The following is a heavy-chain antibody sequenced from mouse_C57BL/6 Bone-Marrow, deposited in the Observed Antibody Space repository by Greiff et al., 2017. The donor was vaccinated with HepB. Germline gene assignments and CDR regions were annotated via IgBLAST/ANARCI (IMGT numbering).Heavy chain of an antibody. Sequence: EVQGVESGGGLVKPGGSLKLSCAASGFTFSDYGMHWVRQAPEQGLEWVAYISSGSSTIYYADTVKGRFTISRDNAKNTLFLQMTSLRSEDTAMYYCARPVITTVVATKYFDYWGQGTTLTVSS. CDR2: ISSGSSTI. CDR3: ARPVITTVVATKYFDY. CDR1: GFTFSDYG. D-gene: IGHD1-1*01. J-gene: IGHJ2*01. V-gene: IGHV5-17*01.